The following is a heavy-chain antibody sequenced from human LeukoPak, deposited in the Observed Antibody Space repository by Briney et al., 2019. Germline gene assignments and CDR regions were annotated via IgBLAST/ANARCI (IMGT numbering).Heavy chain of an antibody. Sequence: PGRSLRLSCAASGFTFSSYAMHWVRQAPGKGLEWVAVISYDGSNKYYADSVKGRFTISRDNSKNTLYLQMNSLRAEDTAVYYCARESVLAFDYWGQGTLVTVSS. CDR1: GFTFSSYA. CDR3: ARESVLAFDY. J-gene: IGHJ4*02. V-gene: IGHV3-30-3*01. CDR2: ISYDGSNK.